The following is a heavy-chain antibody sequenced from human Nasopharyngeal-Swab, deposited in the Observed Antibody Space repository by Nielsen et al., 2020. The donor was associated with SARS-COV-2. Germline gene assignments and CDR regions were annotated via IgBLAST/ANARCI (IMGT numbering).Heavy chain of an antibody. CDR1: GYTFTSYA. V-gene: IGHV1-3*01. CDR3: ARWGRGLVLRFLEWLGTYGMDV. J-gene: IGHJ6*02. Sequence: ASVKVSCKASGYTFTSYAMHWVRQAPGQRLGWMGWINAGNGNTKYSQKFQGRVTITRDTSASTAYMELSSLRSEDTAVYYCARWGRGLVLRFLEWLGTYGMDVWGQGTTVTVSS. CDR2: INAGNGNT. D-gene: IGHD3-3*01.